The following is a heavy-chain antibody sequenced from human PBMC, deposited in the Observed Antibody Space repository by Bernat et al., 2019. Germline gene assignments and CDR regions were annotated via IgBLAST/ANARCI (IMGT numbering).Heavy chain of an antibody. CDR2: IKQDGSEK. V-gene: IGHV3-7*03. CDR3: ARDDCGDYGDAFDI. Sequence: EVQLVESGGGLVQPGGSLRLSCAASGFTFSSYWMSWVRQAPGKGLEWVANIKQDGSEKYYVDSVQGRFTISRENAKNSLYLQMNSLRAEDTAVYYCARDDCGDYGDAFDIWGQGTMVTVSS. J-gene: IGHJ3*02. D-gene: IGHD4-17*01. CDR1: GFTFSSYW.